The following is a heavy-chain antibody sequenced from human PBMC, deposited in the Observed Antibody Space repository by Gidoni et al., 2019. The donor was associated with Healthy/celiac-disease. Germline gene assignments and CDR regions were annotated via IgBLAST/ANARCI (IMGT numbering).Heavy chain of an antibody. CDR2: IKSKTDGGTT. CDR1: GFTFSNAW. Sequence: EVQLVESGGGLVKPGGSLRLSCAASGFTFSNAWMSWVRQAPGKGLEWVGRIKSKTDGGTTDYAAPVKGRFTISRDDSKNTLYLQMNSLKTEDTAVYYCTTDPFWAYYGSGSYPYYYYYGMDVWGQGTTVTVSS. V-gene: IGHV3-15*01. J-gene: IGHJ6*02. CDR3: TTDPFWAYYGSGSYPYYYYYGMDV. D-gene: IGHD3-10*01.